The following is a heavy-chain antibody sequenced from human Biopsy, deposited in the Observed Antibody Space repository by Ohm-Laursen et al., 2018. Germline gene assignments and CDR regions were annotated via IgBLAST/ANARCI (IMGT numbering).Heavy chain of an antibody. CDR2: NIPILGTG. CDR3: AAKLTGYFHH. D-gene: IGHD3-9*01. J-gene: IGHJ1*01. Sequence: SSVKVSCKAPGGTFSRYGINWVRQAPGQGLEWLGGNIPILGTGNYAQKFQGRVTVAADTSTSTATMELRSLRSDDTAVYYCAAKLTGYFHHWGQGTLVTVSS. CDR1: GGTFSRYG. V-gene: IGHV1-69*06.